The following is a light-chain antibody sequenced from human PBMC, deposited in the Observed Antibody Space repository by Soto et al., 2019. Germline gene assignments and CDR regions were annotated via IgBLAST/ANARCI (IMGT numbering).Light chain of an antibody. CDR3: QQYNNWPPDRT. CDR2: GAS. CDR1: QSVGSN. J-gene: IGKJ1*01. V-gene: IGKV3-15*01. Sequence: IVMTQSPATLSVSPGERATLSCRARQSVGSNLAWYQQKPGQAPRLLIYGASTRATGIPARFSGSGSGTEFTLTISSLQSEDFAIYFCQQYNNWPPDRTFGQGTKVEIK.